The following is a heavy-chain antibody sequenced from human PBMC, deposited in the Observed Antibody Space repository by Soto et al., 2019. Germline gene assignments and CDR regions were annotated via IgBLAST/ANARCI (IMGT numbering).Heavy chain of an antibody. CDR1: GGSISSYY. CDR3: ARERYYYGSSGYYSIFDY. Sequence: SETLSLTCTVSGGSISSYYWSWIRQPAGKGLEWIGRIYTSGSTNYNPSLKSRVTMSVDTSKNQFSLKLSSVTAADTAVYYCARERYYYGSSGYYSIFDYWGQGTLVTVSS. CDR2: IYTSGST. V-gene: IGHV4-4*07. D-gene: IGHD3-22*01. J-gene: IGHJ4*02.